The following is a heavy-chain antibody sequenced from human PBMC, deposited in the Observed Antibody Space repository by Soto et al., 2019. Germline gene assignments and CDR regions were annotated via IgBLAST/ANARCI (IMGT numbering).Heavy chain of an antibody. CDR2: ISSSSSYI. V-gene: IGHV3-21*01. J-gene: IGHJ6*02. CDR1: GFTFSSYS. Sequence: EVQLVESGGGLVKPGGYLRLSCPASGFTFSSYSMNWVRQAPGKGLEWVSSISSSSSYIYYADSVKGRFTISRDNAKNSLYLQMNSLRAEDTAVYYCARDQEDIYYYYYGMDVWGQGTTVTVSS. CDR3: ARDQEDIYYYYYGMDV.